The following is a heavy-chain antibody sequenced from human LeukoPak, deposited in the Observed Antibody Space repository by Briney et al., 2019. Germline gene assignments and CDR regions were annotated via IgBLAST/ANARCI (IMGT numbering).Heavy chain of an antibody. J-gene: IGHJ4*02. CDR2: INHSGST. Sequence: SETLSLTCAVYGGSFSGYYWSWIRQPPGKGLEWIGEINHSGSTNYNPSLKSRVTISVDTSKNQFSLKLSSVTAADTAVYYCVRSYRVCYFDYWGQGTLVTVSS. CDR1: GGSFSGYY. V-gene: IGHV4-34*01. CDR3: VRSYRVCYFDY. D-gene: IGHD2-2*02.